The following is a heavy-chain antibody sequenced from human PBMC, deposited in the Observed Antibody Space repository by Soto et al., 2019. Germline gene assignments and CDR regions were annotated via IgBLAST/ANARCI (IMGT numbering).Heavy chain of an antibody. J-gene: IGHJ4*02. CDR2: ISKSGDNT. V-gene: IGHV3-23*01. CDR1: GFTFNNYA. D-gene: IGHD3-9*01. CDR3: ARDPSTGYADY. Sequence: QPGGSLRLSCAASGFTFNNYALNWVRQAPGKGLEWVSTISKSGDNTHYSGSVKGRFTISRENSKNTLYLQMNSLRAEDTALYYCARDPSTGYADYWGQGTLVTVSS.